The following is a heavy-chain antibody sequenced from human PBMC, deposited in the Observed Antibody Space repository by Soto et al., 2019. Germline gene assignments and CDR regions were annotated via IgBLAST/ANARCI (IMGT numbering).Heavy chain of an antibody. Sequence: ASVKVSCKASGYTFTSYYMHWVRQAPGQGLEWMGIINPSGGSTRYAQKFQGGVTMTRDTSTSTVYMELSSLRSEDTAVYYCARGLHFVYDFWSGYSGGHMDVWGQGTTVTVSS. CDR3: ARGLHFVYDFWSGYSGGHMDV. J-gene: IGHJ6*02. CDR1: GYTFTSYY. D-gene: IGHD3-3*01. CDR2: INPSGGST. V-gene: IGHV1-46*01.